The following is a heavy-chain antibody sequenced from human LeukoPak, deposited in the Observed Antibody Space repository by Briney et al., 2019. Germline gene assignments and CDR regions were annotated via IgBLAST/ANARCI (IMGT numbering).Heavy chain of an antibody. CDR1: GGSFSGYY. J-gene: IGHJ4*02. CDR3: ARWTTGTTFSPAFDY. D-gene: IGHD1-1*01. Sequence: SETLSLTCAVYGGSFSGYYWSWIRQPPGKGLEWIGEINHSGSTNYNPSLKSRVTISVDTSKNQFSLKLSSVTAADTAVYYCARWTTGTTFSPAFDYWGQGTLVTVSS. V-gene: IGHV4-34*01. CDR2: INHSGST.